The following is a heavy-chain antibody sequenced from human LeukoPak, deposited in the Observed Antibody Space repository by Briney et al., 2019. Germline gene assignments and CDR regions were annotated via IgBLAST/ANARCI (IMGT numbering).Heavy chain of an antibody. V-gene: IGHV1-2*02. CDR2: INPNSGGT. Sequence: ASVKVSCKASGYTFTGYYMHWVRQAPGQGLEWMGWINPNSGGTNYAQKFQGRVTMTRDMSTSTVYMELSSLRSEDTAVYYCARDAGGPTLTIFGVVHNYYYYYYMDVWGKGTTVTVSS. CDR1: GYTFTGYY. J-gene: IGHJ6*03. D-gene: IGHD3-3*01. CDR3: ARDAGGPTLTIFGVVHNYYYYYYMDV.